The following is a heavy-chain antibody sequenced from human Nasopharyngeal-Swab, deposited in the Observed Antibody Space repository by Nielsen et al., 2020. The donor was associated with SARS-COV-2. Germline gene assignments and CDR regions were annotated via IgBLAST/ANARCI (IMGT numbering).Heavy chain of an antibody. CDR1: ADTFTSYD. CDR2: LNPNSGNT. CDR3: SRGRMKRELWFGELLSYYYYGMDV. V-gene: IGHV1-8*01. D-gene: IGHD3-10*01. Sequence: ASFLISSYASADTFTSYDIIWVRQATGQGLVWMGWLNPNSGNTGYAQKFQGSVTITCNTSISTAYIQLSSLRSEDTAVYYCSRGRMKRELWFGELLSYYYYGMDVWGQGTTVTVSS. J-gene: IGHJ6*02.